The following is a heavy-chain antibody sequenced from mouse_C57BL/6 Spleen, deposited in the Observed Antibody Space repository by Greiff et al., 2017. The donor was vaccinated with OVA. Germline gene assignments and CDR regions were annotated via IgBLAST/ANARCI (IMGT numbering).Heavy chain of an antibody. D-gene: IGHD2-4*01. CDR1: GYTFTDYN. V-gene: IGHV1-18*01. CDR2: INPNNGGT. J-gene: IGHJ4*01. Sequence: VQLQQSGPELVKPGASVKIPCKASGYTFTDYNMDWVKQSHGQSLEWIGDINPNNGGTIYNQKFKGKATLTVDKSSSTAYMELRSLTSEDTAVYYCERGGSLYYDYDVDAMGDWGQGTSVTVAS. CDR3: ERGGSLYYDYDVDAMGD.